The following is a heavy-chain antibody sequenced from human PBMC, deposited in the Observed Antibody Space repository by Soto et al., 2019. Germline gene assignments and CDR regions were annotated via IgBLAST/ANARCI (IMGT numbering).Heavy chain of an antibody. D-gene: IGHD3-22*01. V-gene: IGHV3-21*01. CDR1: GFTFSSYS. Sequence: PGGSLRLSCAASGFTFSSYSMNWVRQAPGKGLEWVSSISSSSSYIYYADSVKGRFTISRDNAKNSLYLQMNSLRAEDTAVYYCARDTITMIVREWLAFDIWGQGTMVTVSS. J-gene: IGHJ3*02. CDR3: ARDTITMIVREWLAFDI. CDR2: ISSSSSYI.